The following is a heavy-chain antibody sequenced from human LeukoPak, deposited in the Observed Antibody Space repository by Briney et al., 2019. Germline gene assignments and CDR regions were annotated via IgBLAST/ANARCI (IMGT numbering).Heavy chain of an antibody. J-gene: IGHJ4*02. V-gene: IGHV3-23*01. CDR2: ISGSGGST. CDR3: AKGGRYYYDSSGYRDYFDY. Sequence: GGSLRLSCAASGFTFSSYAMSWVRQAPGKGLEWVSAISGSGGSTYYADSVKGRFTISRGNSKNTLYLQMNSLRAEDTAVYYCAKGGRYYYDSSGYRDYFDYWGQGTLVTVSS. D-gene: IGHD3-22*01. CDR1: GFTFSSYA.